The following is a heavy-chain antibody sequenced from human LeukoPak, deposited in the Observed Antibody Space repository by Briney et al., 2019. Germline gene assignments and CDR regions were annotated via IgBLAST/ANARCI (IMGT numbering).Heavy chain of an antibody. J-gene: IGHJ4*02. Sequence: SETLSLTCTVAGGSISSYYWNWIRQPAGKGLEWIGRIYTSGSTNYNPSLKSRVSMSVDTSKNQFSLKLSSVTAADTAVYYCARGKVVAGTPGQNSWDSWGQGTLVTVSS. D-gene: IGHD6-19*01. V-gene: IGHV4-4*07. CDR3: ARGKVVAGTPGQNSWDS. CDR1: GGSISSYY. CDR2: IYTSGST.